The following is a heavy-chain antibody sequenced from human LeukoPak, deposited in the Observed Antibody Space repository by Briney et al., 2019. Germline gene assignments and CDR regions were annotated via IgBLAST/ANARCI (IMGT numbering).Heavy chain of an antibody. V-gene: IGHV4-59*01. Sequence: PSETLSLTCTVSGGSISSYYWSWIRQPPGKGLEWIGYIYYSGSTNYNPSLKSRVTISVDTSKNQFSLKLSSVTAADTAVYYCARDPGAYGDYIRPSGLDSWGQGTLVTVSS. CDR3: ARDPGAYGDYIRPSGLDS. CDR1: GGSISSYY. CDR2: IYYSGST. J-gene: IGHJ4*02. D-gene: IGHD4-17*01.